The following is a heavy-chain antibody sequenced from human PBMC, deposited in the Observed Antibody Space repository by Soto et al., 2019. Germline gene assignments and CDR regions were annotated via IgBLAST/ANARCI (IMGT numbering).Heavy chain of an antibody. CDR3: ARVPIYYDSSCYSYGMDV. J-gene: IGHJ6*02. Sequence: GGSLRLSCAASGFTFSSYWMSWVRQAPGKGLEWVANIKQDGSEKYYVDSVKGRFTISRDNAKNSLYLQMNSLRAEDTAVYYCARVPIYYDSSCYSYGMDVWGQGTTVTVSS. CDR1: GFTFSSYW. V-gene: IGHV3-7*01. D-gene: IGHD3-22*01. CDR2: IKQDGSEK.